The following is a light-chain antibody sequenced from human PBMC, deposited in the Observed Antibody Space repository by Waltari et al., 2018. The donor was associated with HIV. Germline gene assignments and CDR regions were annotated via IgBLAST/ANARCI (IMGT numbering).Light chain of an antibody. CDR2: YND. CDR3: ASWDDRLNGWV. CDR1: HSNNGNNA. Sequence: QSVLTQPPSLSEAPSQRVTISCSGSHSNNGNNAANLYQQLPGKAPKLLIYYNDLLPSGVSDRFSGSRSGTSASLAISGLQSEDEAHYYCASWDDRLNGWVFGGGTQLTVL. J-gene: IGLJ3*02. V-gene: IGLV1-36*01.